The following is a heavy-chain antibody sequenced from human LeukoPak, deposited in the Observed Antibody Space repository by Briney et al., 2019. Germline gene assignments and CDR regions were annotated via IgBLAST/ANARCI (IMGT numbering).Heavy chain of an antibody. J-gene: IGHJ5*02. Sequence: GASVKVSCKASGYTFTGYYMHWVRQAPGQGLEWMGWINPNSGGTNYAQKFQGWVTMTRDPPISTAYMELSRLRSDDTAVYSCARLGSTSYRGNFWLAPWGQGTLVTVSS. V-gene: IGHV1-2*04. CDR3: ARLGSTSYRGNFWLAP. D-gene: IGHD2-2*01. CDR1: GYTFTGYY. CDR2: INPNSGGT.